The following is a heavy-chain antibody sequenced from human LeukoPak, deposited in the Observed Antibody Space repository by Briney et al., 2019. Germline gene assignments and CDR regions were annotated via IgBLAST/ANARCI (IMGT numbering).Heavy chain of an antibody. V-gene: IGHV3-15*01. J-gene: IGHJ6*03. CDR2: IKSKTDGGTT. CDR1: GFTFSSYW. Sequence: PGGSLRLSCAASGFTFSSYWMHWVRQAPGKGLEWVGRIKSKTDGGTTDYAAPVKGRFTISRDDSKNTLYLQMNSLKTEDTAVYYCTTGVGATDYYYYMDVWGKGTTVTVSS. D-gene: IGHD1-26*01. CDR3: TTGVGATDYYYYMDV.